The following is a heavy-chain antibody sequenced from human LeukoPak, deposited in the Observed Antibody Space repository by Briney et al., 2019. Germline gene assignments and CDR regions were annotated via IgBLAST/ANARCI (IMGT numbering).Heavy chain of an antibody. D-gene: IGHD4-17*01. CDR3: AKLFNDYGDYYFDY. V-gene: IGHV3-7*03. Sequence: GGSLRLSCAASRFTFKNYWMSWIRQSPGKGLEWVANIKPDGSEQYYVDSVRGRFTISRDSSKNTLYLQMNSLRAGDAAVYYCAKLFNDYGDYYFDYWGQGTLVTVSS. J-gene: IGHJ4*02. CDR2: IKPDGSEQ. CDR1: RFTFKNYW.